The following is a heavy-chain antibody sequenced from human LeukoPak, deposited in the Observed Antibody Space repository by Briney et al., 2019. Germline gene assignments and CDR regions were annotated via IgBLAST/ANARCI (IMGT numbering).Heavy chain of an antibody. CDR3: ANLHGDYRDY. J-gene: IGHJ4*02. CDR2: ISWNSGNI. D-gene: IGHD4-17*01. Sequence: GGSLRLSGAASGFNFDDYAMHWVRQAPGKGLEWVSGISWNSGNIGYADSVKGRFTISRDNAKDSLYLQMNSLRPEDTALYYCANLHGDYRDYWGQGTLVTVSS. CDR1: GFNFDDYA. V-gene: IGHV3-9*01.